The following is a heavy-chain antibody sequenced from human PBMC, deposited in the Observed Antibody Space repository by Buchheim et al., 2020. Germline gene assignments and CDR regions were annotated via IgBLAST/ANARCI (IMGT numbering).Heavy chain of an antibody. D-gene: IGHD3-3*01. V-gene: IGHV1-46*01. CDR3: ARDRLIRFLEWSTPDPYGMDV. Sequence: QVQLVQSGAEVKKPGASVKVSCKASGYTFTSYYMHWVRQAPGPGLEWMGIINPSGGSTSYAQKFQGRVTMTRDTSTSTVYMELSSLRSEDAAVYYCARDRLIRFLEWSTPDPYGMDVWGQGTT. CDR1: GYTFTSYY. CDR2: INPSGGST. J-gene: IGHJ6*02.